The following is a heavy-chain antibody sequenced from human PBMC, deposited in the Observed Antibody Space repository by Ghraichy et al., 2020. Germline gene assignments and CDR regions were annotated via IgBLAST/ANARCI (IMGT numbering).Heavy chain of an antibody. CDR3: ARSTVTYYYYALDV. D-gene: IGHD4-17*01. CDR1: GGSISSGDYY. CDR2: IYHSGRT. Sequence: SQTLSLTCTVSGGSISSGDYYWSWIRPPPGKGLEWIGYIYHSGRTHYNPSLESRVIISVDTSKNQFSLKLDSVTAADTAVYFCARSTVTYYYYALDVWGQGTTVTVSS. J-gene: IGHJ6*02. V-gene: IGHV4-30-4*01.